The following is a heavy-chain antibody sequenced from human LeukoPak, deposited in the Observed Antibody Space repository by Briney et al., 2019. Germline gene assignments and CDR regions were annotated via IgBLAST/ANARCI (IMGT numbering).Heavy chain of an antibody. CDR1: GGSFSGYY. CDR2: IYTSGST. D-gene: IGHD2-2*01. V-gene: IGHV4-59*10. Sequence: SETLSLTCAVYGGSFSGYYWSWIRQPPGKGLEWIGRIYTSGSTNYNPSLKSRVTMSVDTSKNQFSLKLTSVTAADTAVYYCARVGSSTITHDYWGQGTLVTVSS. CDR3: ARVGSSTITHDY. J-gene: IGHJ4*02.